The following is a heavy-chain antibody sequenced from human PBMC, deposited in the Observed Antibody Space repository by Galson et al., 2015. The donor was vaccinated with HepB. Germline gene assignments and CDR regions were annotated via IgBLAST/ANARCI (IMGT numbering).Heavy chain of an antibody. J-gene: IGHJ5*02. D-gene: IGHD2-8*02. CDR1: RFTFSSYA. V-gene: IGHV3-23*01. Sequence: SLRLSCAASRFTFSSYAMTWVRQAPGKGLEWVSLISSGGDFTYYTDSVKGRFTISRDNSKNTMYLQMNSLRAEDTAVYYCAKRIIPTGGNYFDPWGQGTLVTVSS. CDR2: ISSGGDFT. CDR3: AKRIIPTGGNYFDP.